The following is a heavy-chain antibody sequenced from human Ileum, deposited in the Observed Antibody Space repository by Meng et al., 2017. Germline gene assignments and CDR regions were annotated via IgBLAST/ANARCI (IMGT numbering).Heavy chain of an antibody. CDR3: AREGSWFGADY. D-gene: IGHD3-10*01. J-gene: IGHJ4*02. CDR2: VNHDGGT. CDR1: GSSFTGYS. V-gene: IGHV4-34*02. Sequence: LQPGGAGLLKPPATLSLTCAVYGSSFTGYSLTWIRQSPGKGLEWIGEVNHDGGTNYSPSLKSRVIISIDTSKNQFSLKLTAVTATDAAVYYCAREGSWFGADYWGQGTLVTVSS.